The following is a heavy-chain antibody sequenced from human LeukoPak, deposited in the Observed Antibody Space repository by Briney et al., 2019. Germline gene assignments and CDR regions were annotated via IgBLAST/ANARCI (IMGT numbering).Heavy chain of an antibody. CDR1: GYTFTSYY. V-gene: IGHV1-46*01. J-gene: IGHJ4*02. CDR3: AREGVYCGGDCYNDY. D-gene: IGHD2-21*02. Sequence: ASVKVSCKASGYTFTSYYMHWVRQAPGQGLEWMGIINPSGGSTGYAQKFQGRVTMTRDTSTSTVYMELSSLRSEDTAVYYCAREGVYCGGDCYNDYWGQGTLVTVSS. CDR2: INPSGGST.